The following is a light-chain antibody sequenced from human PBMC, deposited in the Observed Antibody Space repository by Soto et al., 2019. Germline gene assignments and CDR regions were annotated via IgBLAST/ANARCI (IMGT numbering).Light chain of an antibody. Sequence: DIQMTQSPSSLSASVGDRVTITCRASQSISSYLNWYQQKPGKAPKLLIYAASSLQSGVPSRFSASGSGTDFTFTISSLQPEDFATYYCQQYESLPLTFGQGTRLEIK. CDR1: QSISSY. V-gene: IGKV1-39*01. CDR3: QQYESLPLT. CDR2: AAS. J-gene: IGKJ5*01.